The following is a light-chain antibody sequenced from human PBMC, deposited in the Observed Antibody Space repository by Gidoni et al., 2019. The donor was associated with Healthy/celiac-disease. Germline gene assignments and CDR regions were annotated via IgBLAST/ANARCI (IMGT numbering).Light chain of an antibody. CDR2: DAS. J-gene: IGKJ4*01. CDR1: HNVSDF. V-gene: IGKV3-11*01. CDR3: QQRTSWPLT. Sequence: EIVLTQSPATLSLSPGERATLSCRAGHNVSDFLAWYQQKPGQAPRLLIYDASNRAAGIPARFSGSGSGTDFTLTISSLEPEDLATYYCQQRTSWPLTFGGGTKVQIK.